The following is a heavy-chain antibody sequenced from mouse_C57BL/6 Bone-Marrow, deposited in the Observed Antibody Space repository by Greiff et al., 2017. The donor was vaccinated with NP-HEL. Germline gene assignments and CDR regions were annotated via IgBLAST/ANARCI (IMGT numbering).Heavy chain of an antibody. Sequence: VQLQQSGAELARPGASVKLSCKASGYTFTSYGISWVKQRTGQGLEWIGEIYPRSGNTYYNEKFKGKATLTADKSSSTAYMELRSLTSEDSAVYFCARERLRPPYWYFDVWGTGTTVTVSS. J-gene: IGHJ1*03. CDR2: IYPRSGNT. CDR3: ARERLRPPYWYFDV. CDR1: GYTFTSYG. D-gene: IGHD2-2*01. V-gene: IGHV1-81*01.